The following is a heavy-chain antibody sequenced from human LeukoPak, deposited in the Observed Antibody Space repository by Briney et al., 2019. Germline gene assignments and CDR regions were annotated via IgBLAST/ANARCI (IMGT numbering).Heavy chain of an antibody. V-gene: IGHV4-34*01. Sequence: SETLSLTCAVYGGSFSGYYWSWIRQPPGKGLEWIGEINHSGGTNYNPSLKSRVTISVDTSKNQFSLKLSSVTAADTAVYYCARVQVAATQAVSNYFDYWGQGTLVTVSS. D-gene: IGHD2-15*01. CDR3: ARVQVAATQAVSNYFDY. CDR1: GGSFSGYY. CDR2: INHSGGT. J-gene: IGHJ4*02.